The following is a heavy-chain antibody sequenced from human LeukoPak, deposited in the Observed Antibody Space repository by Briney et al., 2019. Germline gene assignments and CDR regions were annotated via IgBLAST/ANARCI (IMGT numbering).Heavy chain of an antibody. CDR2: INPSDDTT. Sequence: ASVKVSCKASGYTLTSYYMHWVRQAPGQGLEWMGIINPSDDTTSYAQKFQGRVTITRDTSASTAYMELSSLRSEDTAVYYCAREAAVAEDYWGQGTLVTVSS. J-gene: IGHJ4*02. CDR1: GYTLTSYY. V-gene: IGHV1-46*01. CDR3: AREAAVAEDY. D-gene: IGHD6-19*01.